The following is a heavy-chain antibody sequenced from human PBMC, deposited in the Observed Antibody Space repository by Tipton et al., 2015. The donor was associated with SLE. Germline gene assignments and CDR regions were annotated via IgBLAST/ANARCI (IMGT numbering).Heavy chain of an antibody. J-gene: IGHJ6*02. V-gene: IGHV4-39*01. CDR2: IYYSGST. D-gene: IGHD2-21*01. Sequence: TLSLTCTVSGGSISSSTYYWGWIRQPPGKGLEWIGSIYYSGSTYYNTSLKSRVTISVDTSKNQFSLKLSSVTAADTAVYYCARLVVGFMDAWGQGTTVTVSS. CDR3: ARLVVGFMDA. CDR1: GGSISSSTYY.